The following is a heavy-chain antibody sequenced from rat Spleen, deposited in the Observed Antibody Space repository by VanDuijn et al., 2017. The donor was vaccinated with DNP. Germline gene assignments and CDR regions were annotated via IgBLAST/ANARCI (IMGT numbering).Heavy chain of an antibody. CDR1: GFTFSNYG. CDR2: ITNSGGST. Sequence: EVQLVESGGGLVQPGRSLKLSCAASGFTFSNYGMAWVRQAPTKGLEWVASITNSGGSTYYRDSVKGRFTISRDNAKSTLYLQMDSLRSEDTATYYCTTEDDGYYHADYFDYWGQGVMVTVSS. V-gene: IGHV5-27*01. D-gene: IGHD1-12*03. J-gene: IGHJ2*01. CDR3: TTEDDGYYHADYFDY.